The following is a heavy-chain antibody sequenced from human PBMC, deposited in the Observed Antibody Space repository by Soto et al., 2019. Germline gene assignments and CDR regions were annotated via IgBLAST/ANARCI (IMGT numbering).Heavy chain of an antibody. V-gene: IGHV3-23*01. CDR2: ISGSGGT. D-gene: IGHD3-10*01. CDR3: AKDRQGSGPDFDL. Sequence: EVQLLESGGDLVQPGGSLRLSCVASGFTFLNYDMHWVRQAPGKGLEWVAGISGSGGTFDANSVRGRFTISKDDSKNTLYLQMNSVSVEDTALYYCAKDRQGSGPDFDLWGRGTLVTGSS. J-gene: IGHJ2*01. CDR1: GFTFLNYD.